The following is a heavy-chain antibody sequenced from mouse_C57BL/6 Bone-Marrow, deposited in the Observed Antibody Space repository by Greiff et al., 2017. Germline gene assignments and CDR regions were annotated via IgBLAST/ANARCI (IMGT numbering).Heavy chain of an antibody. V-gene: IGHV1-82*01. CDR2: IYPGDGDT. CDR3: ARGDYGREFAY. J-gene: IGHJ3*01. CDR1: GYAFSSSW. Sequence: QVQLQQSGPELVKPGASVKISCKASGYAFSSSWMNWVKQRPGNGLEWIGRIYPGDGDTNYNGKFKGKATLTADKSSSTAYMQLSSLTSEDSAVYFCARGDYGREFAYWGQGTLVTVSA. D-gene: IGHD1-1*01.